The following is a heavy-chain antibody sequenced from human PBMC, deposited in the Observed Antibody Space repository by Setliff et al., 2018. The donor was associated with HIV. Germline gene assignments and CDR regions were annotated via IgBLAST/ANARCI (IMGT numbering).Heavy chain of an antibody. D-gene: IGHD5-12*01. V-gene: IGHV4-61*10. CDR2: INHSGST. Sequence: SETLSLTCTVSGGSISSGSYYWGWIRQPAGKGLEWIGEINHSGSTNSIPSLKSRVTISLDTSKNQFSLKLDSVTAADTAVYYCARTVGYDGYQRFDIWGQGTMVTVSS. J-gene: IGHJ3*02. CDR1: GGSISSGSYY. CDR3: ARTVGYDGYQRFDI.